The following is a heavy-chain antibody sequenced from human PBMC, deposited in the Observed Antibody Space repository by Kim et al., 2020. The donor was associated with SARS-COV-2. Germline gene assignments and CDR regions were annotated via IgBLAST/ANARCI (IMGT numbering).Heavy chain of an antibody. J-gene: IGHJ6*02. Sequence: SETLSLTCAVYGGSFSGYYWSWIRQPPGKGLEWIGEINHSGSTNYNPSLKSRVTISVDTSKNQFSLKLSSVTAADTAVYYCARLPTVTTASYYYYGMDVWGQGTTVTVSS. CDR1: GGSFSGYY. V-gene: IGHV4-34*01. CDR3: ARLPTVTTASYYYYGMDV. D-gene: IGHD4-4*01. CDR2: INHSGST.